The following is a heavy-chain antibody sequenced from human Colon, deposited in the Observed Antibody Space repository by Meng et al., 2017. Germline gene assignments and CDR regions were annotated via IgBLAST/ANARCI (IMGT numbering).Heavy chain of an antibody. CDR1: GFTFSSYA. D-gene: IGHD2-21*01. V-gene: IGHV3-23*01. Sequence: GESLKISCAASGFTFSSYAMSWVRQAPGKGLEWVSAISGSGGSTYYADSVKGRFTISRDNTKNSLYLQLNSLRAEDTAVYYCATTNALTYWGPGTLVTVSS. CDR3: ATTNALTY. J-gene: IGHJ1*01. CDR2: ISGSGGST.